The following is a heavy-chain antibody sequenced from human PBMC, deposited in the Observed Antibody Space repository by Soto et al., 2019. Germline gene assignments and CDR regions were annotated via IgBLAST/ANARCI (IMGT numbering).Heavy chain of an antibody. V-gene: IGHV4-59*01. CDR2: IYYSGST. D-gene: IGHD2-15*01. CDR3: ARARGYCSGGNCYSTLYYYYMDV. CDR1: GDSIRSYY. J-gene: IGHJ6*03. Sequence: SETLSLTCIVSGDSIRSYYWSWIRQPPGKGLEWIGYIYYSGSTNYNPSLKSRVTMSVDTSKNQFSLKLSSVTAADTAVYYCARARGYCSGGNCYSTLYYYYMDVWGKGTTVTVSS.